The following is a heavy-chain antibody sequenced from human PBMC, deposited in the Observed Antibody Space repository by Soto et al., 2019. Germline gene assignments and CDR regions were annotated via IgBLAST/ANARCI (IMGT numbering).Heavy chain of an antibody. J-gene: IGHJ4*02. D-gene: IGHD1-26*01. V-gene: IGHV1-18*01. CDR3: ARDLGGSYYAPVDY. CDR1: GYTFTSYG. CDR2: ISAYNGNT. Sequence: QVQLVQSGAEVKKPGASVKVSCKASGYTFTSYGISWVRQAPGQGLEWMGWISAYNGNTKYAQKFQGRVTMTTDTSTSTAYKELRSLRSDDTALYYCARDLGGSYYAPVDYWGQGTLVTVSS.